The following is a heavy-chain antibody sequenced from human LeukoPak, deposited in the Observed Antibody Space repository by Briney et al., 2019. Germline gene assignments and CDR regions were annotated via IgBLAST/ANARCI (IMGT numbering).Heavy chain of an antibody. V-gene: IGHV1-2*02. Sequence: ASVKVSCKASGYTFTDYYIHWVRQAPGQEFEWTGWITHKSGATKFAQKFQGRVTLTRDTSIRTVYMELSNLISDDTATYYCVSWAGGNSDVASFDYWGQGTLVTVSS. D-gene: IGHD2-21*01. CDR1: GYTFTDYY. CDR2: ITHKSGAT. CDR3: VSWAGGNSDVASFDY. J-gene: IGHJ4*02.